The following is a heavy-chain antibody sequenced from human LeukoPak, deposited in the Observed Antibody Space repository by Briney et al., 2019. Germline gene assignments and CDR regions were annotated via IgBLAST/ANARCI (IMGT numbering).Heavy chain of an antibody. V-gene: IGHV3-74*01. CDR3: ARGPTYYYDSSGYSDY. Sequence: PGGSLRLSCAASGFSSNSYWMHWARQAPGKGLVWVARINGDGSSINYADSVKGRFTISRDNSKNTLYLQMNSLRAEDTAVYYCARGPTYYYDSSGYSDYWGQGTLVTVSS. J-gene: IGHJ4*02. D-gene: IGHD3-22*01. CDR1: GFSSNSYW. CDR2: INGDGSSI.